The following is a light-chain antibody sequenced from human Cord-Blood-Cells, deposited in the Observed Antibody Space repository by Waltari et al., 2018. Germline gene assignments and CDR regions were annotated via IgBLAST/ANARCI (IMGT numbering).Light chain of an antibody. Sequence: QPALTQPASVSGSPGQSINISCTGTSSDVGSYNLVSWYQQHPGKAPKLMIYEGSKRPSGVSNRFSGSKSGNTASLTISGLQAEDEADYYCCSYAGSYVFGTGTKVTVL. CDR2: EGS. CDR3: CSYAGSYV. V-gene: IGLV2-23*01. J-gene: IGLJ1*01. CDR1: SSDVGSYNL.